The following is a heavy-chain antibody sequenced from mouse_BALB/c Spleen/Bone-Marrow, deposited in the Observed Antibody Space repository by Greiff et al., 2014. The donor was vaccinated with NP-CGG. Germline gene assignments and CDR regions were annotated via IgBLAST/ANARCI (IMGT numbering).Heavy chain of an antibody. D-gene: IGHD1-2*01. CDR2: INPNSRTI. Sequence: EVHLVESGGGLVQPGGSLKLSCAASGFDFSGYWMTWVRQAPGKGLEWIGEINPNSRTINYKPSLKEKFIMSRDNAKNTLYLQISKVRSEDTALYYCARNGYYGWMTYWGQGTLVTVSA. J-gene: IGHJ3*01. V-gene: IGHV4-1*02. CDR3: ARNGYYGWMTY. CDR1: GFDFSGYW.